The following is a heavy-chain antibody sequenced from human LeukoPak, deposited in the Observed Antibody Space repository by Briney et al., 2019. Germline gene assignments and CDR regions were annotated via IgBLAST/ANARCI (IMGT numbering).Heavy chain of an antibody. V-gene: IGHV5-51*01. J-gene: IGHJ4*02. Sequence: GESLKISCQASGYNFTRYWIGWVRQMPGKGPEWMGLLYPRDSDTGYSPSFRGQVTFSADNSINTAYLQWSSLRASDTAIYYCARQMGVASRKNYFDSWGQGTLVTVSA. CDR1: GYNFTRYW. D-gene: IGHD5-12*01. CDR2: LYPRDSDT. CDR3: ARQMGVASRKNYFDS.